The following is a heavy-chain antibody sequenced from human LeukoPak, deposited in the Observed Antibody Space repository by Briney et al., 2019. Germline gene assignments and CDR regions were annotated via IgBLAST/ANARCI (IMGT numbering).Heavy chain of an antibody. V-gene: IGHV3-7*01. CDR2: IKQDGSEK. CDR1: GFTFSSYW. J-gene: IGHJ3*02. Sequence: GGSLRLSCAASGFTFSSYWMSWVRQAPGKGLEWVANIKQDGSEKYYVDSVKGRFTISRDNAKNSLYLQMNSLRAEDTAVYYCARVGTRYSYGPPRDAFDIWGQGTMVTVSS. CDR3: ARVGTRYSYGPPRDAFDI. D-gene: IGHD5-18*01.